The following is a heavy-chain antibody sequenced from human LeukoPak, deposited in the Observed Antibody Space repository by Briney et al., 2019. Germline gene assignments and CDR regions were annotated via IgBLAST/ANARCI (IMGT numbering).Heavy chain of an antibody. CDR1: GGIFSSHA. D-gene: IGHD1-1*01. Sequence: GASVKVSCKASGGIFSSHAISWVRQAPGQGLEWMGRIIPRLDIAIYAQMFQGRVTITADKATTTAYMELTSLRSEDTAVYYCARISTGTTYYYAMDVWGQGTTVTVSS. CDR3: ARISTGTTYYYAMDV. V-gene: IGHV1-69*04. J-gene: IGHJ6*02. CDR2: IIPRLDIA.